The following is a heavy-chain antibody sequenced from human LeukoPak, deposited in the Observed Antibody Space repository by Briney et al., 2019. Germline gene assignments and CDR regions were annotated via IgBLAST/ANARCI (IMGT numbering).Heavy chain of an antibody. CDR1: GFSFENYN. D-gene: IGHD1-26*01. CDR2: INVITGYI. Sequence: GGSLRLSCAASGFSFENYNMNWVRQAPGKRLEWVAYINVITGYIYYADSLKGRFTISRDNAKKSLFLEMNSLRVEDTAVYYCARDRSGSSSVDDAFDIWGQGIMVTVSS. J-gene: IGHJ3*02. V-gene: IGHV3-21*01. CDR3: ARDRSGSSSVDDAFDI.